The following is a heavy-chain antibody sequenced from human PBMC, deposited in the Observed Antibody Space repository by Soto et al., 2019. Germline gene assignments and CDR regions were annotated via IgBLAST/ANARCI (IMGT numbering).Heavy chain of an antibody. CDR1: GGSISSGGYY. D-gene: IGHD6-13*01. V-gene: IGHV4-31*03. J-gene: IGHJ4*02. Sequence: SETLSLTCTVSGGSISSGGYYWSWIRQHPGKGLEWIGYIYYSGSTYYNPSLKSRVTISVDTSKNQFSLKLSSVTAADTAVYYCARGPVSGYSSSWYRGGFDYWGQGTLVTVSS. CDR3: ARGPVSGYSSSWYRGGFDY. CDR2: IYYSGST.